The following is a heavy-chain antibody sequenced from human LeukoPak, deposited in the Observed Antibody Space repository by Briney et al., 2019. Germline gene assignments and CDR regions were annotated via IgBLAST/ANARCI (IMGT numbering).Heavy chain of an antibody. CDR1: GYTLTSYG. CDR3: ARDKSPTYYDILTGYYTPENVFDY. J-gene: IGHJ4*02. Sequence: GASVKVSCKASGYTLTSYGISWVRQAPGQGLEWMGWISAYNGNTNYAQKLQGRVTMTTDTSTSTAYMELRSLRSDDTAVYYCARDKSPTYYDILTGYYTPENVFDYWGQGTLVTVSS. D-gene: IGHD3-9*01. CDR2: ISAYNGNT. V-gene: IGHV1-18*01.